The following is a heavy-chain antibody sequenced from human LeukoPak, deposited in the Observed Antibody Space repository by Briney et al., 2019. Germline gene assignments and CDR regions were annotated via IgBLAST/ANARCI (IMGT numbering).Heavy chain of an antibody. CDR3: ARGPPDSYSSSWYGAFDI. CDR1: GYTFTGYY. V-gene: IGHV1-2*04. D-gene: IGHD6-13*01. Sequence: ASVKVSCKASGYTFTGYYMHWVRQAPGQGLEWMGWINPNSGGTNYAQKFQGWATMTRDTSISTAYMELSRLRSDDTAVYYCARGPPDSYSSSWYGAFDIWGQGTMVTVSS. CDR2: INPNSGGT. J-gene: IGHJ3*02.